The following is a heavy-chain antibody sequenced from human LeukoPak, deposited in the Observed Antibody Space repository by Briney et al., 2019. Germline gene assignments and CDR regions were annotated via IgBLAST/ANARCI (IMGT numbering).Heavy chain of an antibody. Sequence: GGSLRLSCAASGFTFSSYWMSWVRQAPGKGLEWVANIKQDGSEKYYVDSVKGRFTISRDNAKNSLYLQMNSLRAEDTAVYYCARDRTGKWSVYYYGMDVWGQGTTVTVSS. V-gene: IGHV3-7*01. J-gene: IGHJ6*02. D-gene: IGHD2-15*01. CDR2: IKQDGSEK. CDR3: ARDRTGKWSVYYYGMDV. CDR1: GFTFSSYW.